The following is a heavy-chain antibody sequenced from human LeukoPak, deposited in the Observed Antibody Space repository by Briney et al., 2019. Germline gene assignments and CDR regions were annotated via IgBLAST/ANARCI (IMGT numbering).Heavy chain of an antibody. J-gene: IGHJ5*02. V-gene: IGHV4-4*07. CDR3: AREWELLGAGWFDP. Sequence: PSETLSLTCTVSGGSISSYYWSWIRQPAGKGLEWIGRIYTSGSTNYNPPLKSRVTMSVDTSKNQFSLKLSSVTAADTAVYYCAREWELLGAGWFDPWGQGTLVSVSS. CDR1: GGSISSYY. CDR2: IYTSGST. D-gene: IGHD1-26*01.